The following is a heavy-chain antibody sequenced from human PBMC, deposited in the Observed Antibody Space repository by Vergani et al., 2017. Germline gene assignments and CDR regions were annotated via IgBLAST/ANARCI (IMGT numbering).Heavy chain of an antibody. CDR2: INPSGGST. Sequence: QVQLVQSGAEVKKPGASVKVSCKASGYTFTSYYMHWVRQAPGQGLEWMGIINPSGGSTSYAQKFQGRVTITADESTSTAYMELSSLRSEDTAVYYCARDGLTYYSSSSASNWFDPWGQGTLVTVSS. D-gene: IGHD6-6*01. V-gene: IGHV1-46*01. J-gene: IGHJ5*02. CDR1: GYTFTSYY. CDR3: ARDGLTYYSSSSASNWFDP.